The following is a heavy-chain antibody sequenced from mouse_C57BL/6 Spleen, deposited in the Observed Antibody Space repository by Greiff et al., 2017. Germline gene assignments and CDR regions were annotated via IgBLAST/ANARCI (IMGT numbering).Heavy chain of an antibody. V-gene: IGHV1-55*01. Sequence: VQLQQSGAELVKPGASVKMSCKASGYTFTSYWITWVKQRPGQGLEWIGDIYPGSGSTNYNEKFKSKATLTVDTSSSTAYMQLSSLTSEDSAVYFCARSRLHYGSSYGYAMDYWGQGTSVTVSS. CDR2: IYPGSGST. J-gene: IGHJ4*01. CDR3: ARSRLHYGSSYGYAMDY. D-gene: IGHD1-1*01. CDR1: GYTFTSYW.